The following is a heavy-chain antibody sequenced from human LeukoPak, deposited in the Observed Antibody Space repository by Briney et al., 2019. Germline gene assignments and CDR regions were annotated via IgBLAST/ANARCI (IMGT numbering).Heavy chain of an antibody. CDR3: ARVGPVDRGIYYYMDV. Sequence: AGESLKISCKASGYPFTSYGISWVRQAPGKGLEWMGWISAYNGNTNYAQKLQGRVTMTTDTSTSTAYMELRSLRSDDTAVYYCARVGPVDRGIYYYMDVWGKGTTVTTSS. V-gene: IGHV1-18*01. CDR1: GYPFTSYG. D-gene: IGHD5-12*01. J-gene: IGHJ6*03. CDR2: ISAYNGNT.